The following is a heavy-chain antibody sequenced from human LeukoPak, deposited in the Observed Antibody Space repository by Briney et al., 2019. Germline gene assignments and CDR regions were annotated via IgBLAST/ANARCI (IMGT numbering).Heavy chain of an antibody. V-gene: IGHV4-59*01. Sequence: SETLSLTCTVSGGSISSFFWSWIRQPPGKGLEWIGYVHSSGSTKYNPSLKSRLIISVDMFKNQFSLKLRSVSVADTAVYYCARLAPGNYDILTGDPKVVFDYGGQGARVTVSS. J-gene: IGHJ4*02. CDR1: GGSISSFF. CDR2: VHSSGST. D-gene: IGHD3-9*01. CDR3: ARLAPGNYDILTGDPKVVFDY.